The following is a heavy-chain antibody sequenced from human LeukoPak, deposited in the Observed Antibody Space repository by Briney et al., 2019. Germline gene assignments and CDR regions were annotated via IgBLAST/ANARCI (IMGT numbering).Heavy chain of an antibody. CDR1: GGSISNYY. CDR2: IYYSGST. V-gene: IGHV4-59*01. J-gene: IGHJ5*02. Sequence: KSSETLSLTCTVSGGSISNYYWTWIRQPPGKGLEWTGYIYYSGSTNYNPSLKSRVTISVHTSKNQFSLNLSSVTAADTAVYYCAREVGAAPWNNWFDPWGQGTLVTVSP. CDR3: AREVGAAPWNNWFDP. D-gene: IGHD1-1*01.